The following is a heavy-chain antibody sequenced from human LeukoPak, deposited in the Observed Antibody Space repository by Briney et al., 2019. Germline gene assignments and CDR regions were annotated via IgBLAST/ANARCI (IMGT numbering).Heavy chain of an antibody. Sequence: SETLSLTCTVSGASIRSGDYYWSWIRQPPGKGLEWIGEIKHSGSTNYNPSLKSRVTMSVDTSKNHFSLNLSSVTAADTAVYYCARVYSSSGYSWFDPWGQGTLVTVSS. V-gene: IGHV4-34*01. CDR3: ARVYSSSGYSWFDP. D-gene: IGHD6-6*01. CDR2: IKHSGST. CDR1: GASIRSGDYY. J-gene: IGHJ5*02.